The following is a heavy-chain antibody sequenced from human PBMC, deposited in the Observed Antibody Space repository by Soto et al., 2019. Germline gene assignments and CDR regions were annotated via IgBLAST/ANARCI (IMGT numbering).Heavy chain of an antibody. V-gene: IGHV3-21*06. Sequence: EVHLVEAGGGLVKPGESLTLSCAASGFTFGSFTLNWVRQAPGKGLEWVSSISSSSAYIYYAESVKGRFTISRDNARSTLYLKMNSLRLDDTAVYFCARDGLTVGGDWGQVTLVAVSS. CDR1: GFTFGSFT. CDR2: ISSSSAYI. J-gene: IGHJ4*02. CDR3: ARDGLTVGGD. D-gene: IGHD3-16*01.